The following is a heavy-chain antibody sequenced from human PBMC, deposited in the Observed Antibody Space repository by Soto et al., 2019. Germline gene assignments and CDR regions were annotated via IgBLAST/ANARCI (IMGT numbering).Heavy chain of an antibody. V-gene: IGHV1-3*01. Sequence: ASVKVSCKASGYTFTSYAMHWVRQAPGQRLEWMGWINAGNGNTKYSQKFQGRVTITRDTSASTAYIELSSLRSEDTAVYYCASVYCSGGSCSGGDAFDIWGQGTMVTVSS. CDR1: GYTFTSYA. D-gene: IGHD2-15*01. CDR3: ASVYCSGGSCSGGDAFDI. CDR2: INAGNGNT. J-gene: IGHJ3*02.